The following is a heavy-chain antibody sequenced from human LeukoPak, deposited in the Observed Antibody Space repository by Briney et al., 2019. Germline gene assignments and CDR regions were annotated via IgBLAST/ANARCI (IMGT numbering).Heavy chain of an antibody. CDR3: AQVFSSRNFPFDY. J-gene: IGHJ4*02. Sequence: GGSLRLSCAASGFTFSTYGMSWVRQAPGEGLEWVSTISINGGGTYYADPVKGRFTISRDNYKNTVYLDMNGVSAEDTAVYYCAQVFSSRNFPFDYWGQGTQVTVSS. CDR2: ISINGGGT. V-gene: IGHV3-23*01. CDR1: GFTFSTYG. D-gene: IGHD3-10*01.